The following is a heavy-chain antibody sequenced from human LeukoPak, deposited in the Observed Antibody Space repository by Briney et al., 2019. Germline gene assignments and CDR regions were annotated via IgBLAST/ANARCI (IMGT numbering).Heavy chain of an antibody. V-gene: IGHV3-30*02. D-gene: IGHD3-22*01. CDR2: IRYDGSNK. CDR3: AKDSAHYDSSGYYYQESRRYYYMDV. J-gene: IGHJ6*03. CDR1: GFTVSSNS. Sequence: GGSLRLSCTVSGFTVSSNSMSWVRQAPGKRLEWVAFIRYDGSNKYYADSVKGRFTISRDNSKNTLYLQMNSLRAEDTAVYYCAKDSAHYDSSGYYYQESRRYYYMDVWGKGTTVTISS.